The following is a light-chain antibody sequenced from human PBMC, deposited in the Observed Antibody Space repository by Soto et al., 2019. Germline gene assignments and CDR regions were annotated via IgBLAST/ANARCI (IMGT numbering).Light chain of an antibody. V-gene: IGKV3-15*01. CDR3: QQYNSWPLT. J-gene: IGKJ5*01. CDR1: QSVSSN. Sequence: EIVMTQSPATLSVSPGERVTLSCRASQSVSSNLAWYQQKPGQAPRLLIYGASTRATGIPARFSGSGPGTEFTLTISRLQSEDFAVYYWQQYNSWPLTFGQGTRLEI. CDR2: GAS.